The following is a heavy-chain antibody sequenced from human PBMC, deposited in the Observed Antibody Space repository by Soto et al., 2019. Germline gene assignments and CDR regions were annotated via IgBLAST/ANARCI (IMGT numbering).Heavy chain of an antibody. CDR2: ISAYNGNT. V-gene: IGHV1-18*01. CDR3: ARDMITFGGVIVRSTEAFDI. Sequence: QVQLGQSGAEVKKPGASVKVSCKASGYTFTSYGISWVRQAPGQGLEWMGWISAYNGNTNYAQKLQGRVTMTTDTSTSTAYMELRSLRYDDTAVDYGARDMITFGGVIVRSTEAFDIWGQGTMVTVSS. J-gene: IGHJ3*02. CDR1: GYTFTSYG. D-gene: IGHD3-16*02.